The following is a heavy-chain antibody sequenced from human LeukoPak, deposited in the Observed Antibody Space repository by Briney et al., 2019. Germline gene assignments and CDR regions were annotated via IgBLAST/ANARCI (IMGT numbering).Heavy chain of an antibody. CDR1: GFTFSSYW. V-gene: IGHV3-7*01. CDR3: ARDANVYSSGCYYFDY. D-gene: IGHD6-19*01. CDR2: IRQDGSEK. Sequence: PGGSLRLSCAASGFTFSSYWMTWVRQAPGKGLEWVANIRQDGSEKYYVDSVKGRFTISRDNAKNSLYLQMNSLRAEDTAVYYCARDANVYSSGCYYFDYWGQGTLVTVSS. J-gene: IGHJ4*02.